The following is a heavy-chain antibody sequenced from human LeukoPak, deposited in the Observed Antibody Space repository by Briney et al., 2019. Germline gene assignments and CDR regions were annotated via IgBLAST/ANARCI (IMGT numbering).Heavy chain of an antibody. V-gene: IGHV4-59*01. CDR2: IYYSGST. CDR3: ARRRNYYGSADY. CDR1: GGSISSYY. J-gene: IGHJ4*02. Sequence: SETLSLTCTVSGGSISSYYWSWIRQPPGKGLEWIGYIYYSGSTNYNPSLKSRVTISVDTSKNQFSLKLSSVTAADTAVYYCARRRNYYGSADYWGQGTLVTVSS. D-gene: IGHD3-10*01.